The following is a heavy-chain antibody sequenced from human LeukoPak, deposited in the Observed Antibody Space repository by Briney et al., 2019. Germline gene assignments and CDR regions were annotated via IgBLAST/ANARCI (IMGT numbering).Heavy chain of an antibody. CDR2: IIPIFGTA. V-gene: IGHV1-69*05. CDR3: ARGSNSSTYYDFWSGYYSWFDP. J-gene: IGHJ5*02. CDR1: GGTFSSYA. D-gene: IGHD3-3*01. Sequence: ASVKVSCKASGGTFSSYAISWVRQAPGQGLEWMGGIIPIFGTANYAQKFQGRVTITTNESTSTAYMELSSLRPEDTAVYYCARGSNSSTYYDFWSGYYSWFDPWGQGTLVTVSS.